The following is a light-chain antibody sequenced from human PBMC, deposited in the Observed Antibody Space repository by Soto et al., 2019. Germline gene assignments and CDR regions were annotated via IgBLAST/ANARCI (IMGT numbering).Light chain of an antibody. V-gene: IGKV1-6*02. Sequence: AIQMTQSPSSQSASVGDRVTITCRASQAIRNDLGWYQQKPGKAPKLLIYAASSLQSWVPSRFSGSGSGTDFTLTISSLQAEYFATYYCLQDYNYPPTFGQGTRLEIK. CDR1: QAIRND. CDR2: AAS. J-gene: IGKJ5*01. CDR3: LQDYNYPPT.